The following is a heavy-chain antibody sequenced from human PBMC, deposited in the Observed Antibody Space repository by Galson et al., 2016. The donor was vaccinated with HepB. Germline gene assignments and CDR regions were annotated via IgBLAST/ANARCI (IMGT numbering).Heavy chain of an antibody. J-gene: IGHJ6*02. CDR1: GGSISDYY. CDR2: IYNSGST. Sequence: SETLSLTCTVSGGSISDYYWSWIRQPPGKGLEWIGYIYNSGSTNYNPSLKSRVTISIDTPKNQFSLKVSSVTAADTAVYYCARDRQPSRYHGLLVWGQGTTVTVSS. V-gene: IGHV4-59*01. D-gene: IGHD1-14*01. CDR3: ARDRQPSRYHGLLV.